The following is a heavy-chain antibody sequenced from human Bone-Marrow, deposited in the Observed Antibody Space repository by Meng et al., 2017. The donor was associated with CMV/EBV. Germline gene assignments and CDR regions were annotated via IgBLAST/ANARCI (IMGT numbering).Heavy chain of an antibody. J-gene: IGHJ6*02. CDR3: ARHQGYSSSWYFNYYYGMDV. D-gene: IGHD6-13*01. CDR2: IYPGDSDT. Sequence: GESLKIPCKGSGYSFTSYWIGWVRQMPGKGLEWMGIIYPGDSDTRYSPSFQGQVTISADKSISTAYLQWSSLKASDTAMYYCARHQGYSSSWYFNYYYGMDVWGQGTTVTVSS. V-gene: IGHV5-51*01. CDR1: GYSFTSYW.